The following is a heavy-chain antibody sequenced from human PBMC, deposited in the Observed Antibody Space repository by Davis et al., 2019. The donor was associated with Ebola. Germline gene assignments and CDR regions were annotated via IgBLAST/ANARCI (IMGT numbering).Heavy chain of an antibody. D-gene: IGHD1-26*01. CDR1: GYTFTSYD. Sequence: ASVKVSCKASGYTFTSYDINWVRQATGQGLEWMGWMNPNSGNTGYAQKFQGRVTMTRNTSISTAYMELSSLRSEDTAVYYCARAPNGGPENGVGATRYWGQGTLVTVSS. V-gene: IGHV1-8*01. CDR3: ARAPNGGPENGVGATRY. J-gene: IGHJ4*02. CDR2: MNPNSGNT.